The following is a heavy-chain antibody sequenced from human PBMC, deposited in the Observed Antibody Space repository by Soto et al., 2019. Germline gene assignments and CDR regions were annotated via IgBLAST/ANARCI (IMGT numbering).Heavy chain of an antibody. D-gene: IGHD6-6*01. CDR2: TYYRSHWYN. J-gene: IGHJ6*02. V-gene: IGHV6-1*01. CDR3: VRQYRDSQYYSGLDV. Sequence: QVQLQQSGPGLVKPSQTLSLTCAISGDSVSSNSGAWNWIRQSPSRGLEWLGRTYYRSHWYNDFAVSVQSRVTIDPDTSKNQFSLQLNSVTTEDTAVYYCVRQYRDSQYYSGLDVWGQGTTVTVSS. CDR1: GDSVSSNSGA.